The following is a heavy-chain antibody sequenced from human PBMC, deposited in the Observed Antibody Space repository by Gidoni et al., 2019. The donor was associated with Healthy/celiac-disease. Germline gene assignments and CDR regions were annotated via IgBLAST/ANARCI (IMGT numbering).Heavy chain of an antibody. D-gene: IGHD3-10*01. V-gene: IGHV1-2*02. CDR3: ARWGGSGIYYYYYGMDV. CDR1: GYTFTGYY. Sequence: QVQLVQSGAEVKQPGASVKVSCKASGYTFTGYYMHWVRQAPGQGLEWMGWINPNSGGTNYAQKFQGRVTMTRDRSISTAYMELSRLRSDDTAVYYCARWGGSGIYYYYYGMDVWGQGTTVTVSS. CDR2: INPNSGGT. J-gene: IGHJ6*02.